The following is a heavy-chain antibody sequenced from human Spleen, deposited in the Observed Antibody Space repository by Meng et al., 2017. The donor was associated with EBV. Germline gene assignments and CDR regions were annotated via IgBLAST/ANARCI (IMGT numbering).Heavy chain of an antibody. V-gene: IGHV4-59*01. CDR2: IYYTGSN. CDR3: ARGRSSYYFDA. CDR1: GYFLSSIY. Sequence: QLRLPEAGPRLGEPSESLSLICTGSGYFLSSIYWNWVRQPPGKGLEWIGYIYYTGSNDYNPSLESRVTMSVDSSRNQFSLDLKSVTAADTAVYYCARGRSSYYFDAWGQGTLVTVSS. D-gene: IGHD3-16*02. J-gene: IGHJ4*02.